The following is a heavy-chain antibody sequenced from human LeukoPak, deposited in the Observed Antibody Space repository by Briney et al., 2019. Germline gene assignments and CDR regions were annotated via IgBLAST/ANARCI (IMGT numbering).Heavy chain of an antibody. CDR3: ARQAACSSIRCPIDY. CDR1: GYTFTGYY. CDR2: ISGYNGDT. D-gene: IGHD2-2*01. Sequence: ASVKVSCKASGYTFTGYYMHWVRQAPGQGLEWMGWISGYNGDTNYAQNFQGRVTMTTDTSTSTAYMELRSLRSDDTAVYYCARQAACSSIRCPIDYWGQGTLVTVSS. J-gene: IGHJ4*02. V-gene: IGHV1-18*04.